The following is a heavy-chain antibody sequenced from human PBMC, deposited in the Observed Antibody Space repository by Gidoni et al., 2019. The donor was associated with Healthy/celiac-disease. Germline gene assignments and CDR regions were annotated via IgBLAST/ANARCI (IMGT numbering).Heavy chain of an antibody. J-gene: IGHJ6*03. CDR1: GFTFSSYG. D-gene: IGHD2-21*02. CDR2: ISYDGSNK. Sequence: QVQLVESGGGVVQPGRSLRLSCAASGFTFSSYGMHWVRQAPGKGLEWVAVISYDGSNKYYADSVKGRFTISRDNSKNTLYLQMNSLRAEDTAVYYCAKVGGNSDYYYMDVWGKGTTVTVSS. V-gene: IGHV3-30*18. CDR3: AKVGGNSDYYYMDV.